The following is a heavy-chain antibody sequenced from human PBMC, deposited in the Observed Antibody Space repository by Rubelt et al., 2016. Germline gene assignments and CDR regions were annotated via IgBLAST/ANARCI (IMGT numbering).Heavy chain of an antibody. Sequence: QVQLQQWGAGLLKPSETLSLTCGVSGGSFSGYYWSWIRQPPGKGLEWIGYIYDSGSTNYNPSLKSRVSISVDTSKNQLPLKLSSVTAADTAVYYCAKDGASSLWGQGTMVTVSS. V-gene: IGHV4-34*11. J-gene: IGHJ3*01. CDR3: AKDGASSL. CDR2: IYDSGST. CDR1: GGSFSGYY. D-gene: IGHD3-16*01.